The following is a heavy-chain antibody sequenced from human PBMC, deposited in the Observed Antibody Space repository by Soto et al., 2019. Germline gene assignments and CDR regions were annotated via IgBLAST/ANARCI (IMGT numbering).Heavy chain of an antibody. CDR2: LSNTGRRT. D-gene: IGHD1-26*01. V-gene: IGHV3-23*01. CDR1: VFPFGANS. CDR3: ATEMGATQGPFDN. J-gene: IGHJ4*02. Sequence: LRLSCVVSVFPFGANSMSWVRQAPGKGLEWVSGLSNTGRRTSYADSVKGRFNISRDNSENTVYLQMNSLGVEDTAVYYCATEMGATQGPFDNWGQGTLVTVSS.